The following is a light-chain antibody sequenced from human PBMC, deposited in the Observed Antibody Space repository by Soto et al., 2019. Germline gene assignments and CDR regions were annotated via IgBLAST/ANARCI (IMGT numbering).Light chain of an antibody. J-gene: IGKJ1*01. CDR1: QSVSSN. CDR3: QQYGNSPQT. Sequence: EIVMTQSPATLSVSPGERATLSCRASQSVSSNLAWYQQKPGLAPRLLIYGASSRATGIPDRFGGSGSGTDFTLTISRLEPEDFAVYYCQQYGNSPQTFGQGTKVDIK. CDR2: GAS. V-gene: IGKV3-20*01.